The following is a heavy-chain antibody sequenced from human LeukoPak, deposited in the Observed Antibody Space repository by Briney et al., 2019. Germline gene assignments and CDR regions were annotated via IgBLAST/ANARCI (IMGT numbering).Heavy chain of an antibody. Sequence: SETLSLTCTVSGGSISSTDYYWSWIRQPPGKGLEWIGNIHYSGITYYNPSLKSRVTIPVDTSKNQFSLKLRSVTAADTAVYYCASSQHAVAAADSWFDPWGQGTLVTVSS. V-gene: IGHV4-39*01. CDR3: ASSQHAVAAADSWFDP. CDR2: IHYSGIT. CDR1: GGSISSTDYY. D-gene: IGHD6-13*01. J-gene: IGHJ5*02.